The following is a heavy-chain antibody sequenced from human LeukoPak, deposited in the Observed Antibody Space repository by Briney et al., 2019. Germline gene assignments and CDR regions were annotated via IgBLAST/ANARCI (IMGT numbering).Heavy chain of an antibody. CDR2: VNTDVSST. D-gene: IGHD6-13*01. CDR1: GFTFSTYW. Sequence: PGGSLRLSCTASGFTFSTYWMHWVRQAPGKGLVWVSRVNTDVSSTTYADSVKGRFTISRDNAKNSLYLQMNSLRAEDTAVYYCARYSLQQLPPSYFDYWGQGTLVTVSS. V-gene: IGHV3-74*01. J-gene: IGHJ4*02. CDR3: ARYSLQQLPPSYFDY.